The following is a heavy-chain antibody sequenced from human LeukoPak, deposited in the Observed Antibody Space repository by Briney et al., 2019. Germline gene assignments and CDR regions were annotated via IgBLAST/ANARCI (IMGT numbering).Heavy chain of an antibody. CDR2: IRSKAYGGTT. Sequence: GRSLRLSCTASGFTFGDYAMSWFRQAPGKGLEWVGFIRSKAYGGTTEYAASVKGRFTISRDDSKSIAYLQMNSLKTEDTAVYYCTREGCYDSSGYPRAFDIWGQGTMVTVSS. CDR3: TREGCYDSSGYPRAFDI. CDR1: GFTFGDYA. D-gene: IGHD3-22*01. J-gene: IGHJ3*02. V-gene: IGHV3-49*03.